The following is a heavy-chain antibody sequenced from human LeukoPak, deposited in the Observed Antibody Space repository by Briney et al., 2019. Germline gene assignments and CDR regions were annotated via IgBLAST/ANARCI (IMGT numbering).Heavy chain of an antibody. CDR2: ISSSGSTI. J-gene: IGHJ3*02. CDR1: GFTFSSYE. Sequence: GGSLRLSCAASGFTFSSYEMNWVRQAPGKGLEWVSYISSSGSTIYYADSVKGRFTISRDNAKNSLYLQMNSLRAEDTALYYCARGLGAGAYDAFDIWGQGTMVTVSS. V-gene: IGHV3-48*03. CDR3: ARGLGAGAYDAFDI. D-gene: IGHD1-26*01.